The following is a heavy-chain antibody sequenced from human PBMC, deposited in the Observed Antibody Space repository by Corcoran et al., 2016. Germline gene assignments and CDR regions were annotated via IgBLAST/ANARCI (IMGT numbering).Heavy chain of an antibody. CDR1: GFTFSSYW. V-gene: IGHV3-74*01. Sequence: EVQLVESGGGLVQPGGSLRLSCAASGFTFSSYWMHWVRQAPGKGLVWVSRINSDGSSTSYADSVKGRFTISRDNAKNTLYLQMNSLRAEDTAVYYCARDIAGSYAAKTADVDFDFWGQGTLVTVSS. J-gene: IGHJ4*02. CDR3: ARDIAGSYAAKTADVDFDF. CDR2: INSDGSST. D-gene: IGHD1-26*01.